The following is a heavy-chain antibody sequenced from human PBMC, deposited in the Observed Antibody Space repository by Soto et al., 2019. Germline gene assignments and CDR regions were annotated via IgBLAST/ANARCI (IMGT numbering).Heavy chain of an antibody. D-gene: IGHD5-18*01. CDR2: ISYDGSNK. CDR1: GFTLSSYG. Sequence: GGSLRLSCAASGFTLSSYGMHWVRQAPGKGLEWVAVISYDGSNKYYADSVKGRFTISRDNSKNTLYLQMNSLRAEDTAVYYCAKDVARGYSYYYYGMDVWGQGTTVTVSS. CDR3: AKDVARGYSYYYYGMDV. V-gene: IGHV3-30*18. J-gene: IGHJ6*02.